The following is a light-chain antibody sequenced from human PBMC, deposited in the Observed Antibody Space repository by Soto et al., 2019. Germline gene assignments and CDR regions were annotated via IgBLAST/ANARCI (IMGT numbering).Light chain of an antibody. J-gene: IGKJ5*01. CDR3: QQRSNWPIT. V-gene: IGKV4-1*01. CDR2: WAS. Sequence: DIVMTQSPDSLAVSLGERATINCKSSQSVLYSSNNKNYLAWYQQKPGQPPKLLIYWASTRESGVPDRFSGGGSGTDFTLTISRLEPEDFAVYYCQQRSNWPITFGQGTRLEIK. CDR1: QSVLYSSNNKNY.